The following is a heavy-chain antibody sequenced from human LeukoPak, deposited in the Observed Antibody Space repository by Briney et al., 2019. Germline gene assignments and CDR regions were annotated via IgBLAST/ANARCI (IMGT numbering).Heavy chain of an antibody. CDR2: MNPNSGNT. CDR1: GYTFTSYD. D-gene: IGHD3-10*01. CDR3: ARVLEDRRGVIMYYFDY. Sequence: ASVKVSCKASGYTFTSYDINWVRQATGQGLEWMGWMNPNSGNTGYAQKFQGRVTMTRNTSISTAYMELSSLRSEDTAVYYCARVLEDRRGVIMYYFDYWGQGTLVTVSS. J-gene: IGHJ4*02. V-gene: IGHV1-8*01.